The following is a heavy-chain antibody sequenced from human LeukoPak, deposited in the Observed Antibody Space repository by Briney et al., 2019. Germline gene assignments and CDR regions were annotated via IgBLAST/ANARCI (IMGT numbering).Heavy chain of an antibody. CDR3: ARRTTTGVLLWFGDYFDY. CDR1: GFTFSSYG. D-gene: IGHD3-10*01. J-gene: IGHJ4*02. V-gene: IGHV3-30*02. Sequence: PGGSLRLSCAASGFTFSSYGMHWVRQAPGKGPEWVAFIRHDGSNKYYADSVKGRFTISRDNSKNTLYLQMNSLRAEDTAVYFCARRTTTGVLLWFGDYFDYWGQGTLVTVSS. CDR2: IRHDGSNK.